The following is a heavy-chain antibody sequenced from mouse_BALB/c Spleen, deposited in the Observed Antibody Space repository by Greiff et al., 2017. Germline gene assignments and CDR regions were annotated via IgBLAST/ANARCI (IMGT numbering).Heavy chain of an antibody. V-gene: IGHV3-2*02. CDR3: ARAHNYERAWFAY. D-gene: IGHD2-12*01. J-gene: IGHJ3*01. CDR1: GYSITSDYA. Sequence: EVQLVESGPGLVKPSQSLSLTCTVTGYSITSDYAWYWIRQFPGNKLEWMGYISYSGSTSYNPSLKSRISITRDTSKNQFFLQLNSVTTEDTATYYCARAHNYERAWFAYWGQGTLVTVSA. CDR2: ISYSGST.